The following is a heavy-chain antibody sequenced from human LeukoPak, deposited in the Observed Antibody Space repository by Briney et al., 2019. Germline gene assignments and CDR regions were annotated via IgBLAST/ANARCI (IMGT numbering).Heavy chain of an antibody. Sequence: SETLSLTCSVSGESMTPYYWTWIRQSAGKGLEWLGRVFHTGQHNYNPSLKSRLSMSLDASRNLVSLTLTSVTAADTAIYYCARVSGYCSGGRCYGGQRFDPWGQGTLVIVSS. CDR3: ARVSGYCSGGRCYGGQRFDP. CDR1: GESMTPYY. CDR2: VFHTGQH. D-gene: IGHD2-15*01. V-gene: IGHV4-4*07. J-gene: IGHJ5*02.